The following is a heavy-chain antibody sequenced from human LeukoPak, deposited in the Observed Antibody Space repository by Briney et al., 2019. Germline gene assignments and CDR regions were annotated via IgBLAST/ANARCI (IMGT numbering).Heavy chain of an antibody. D-gene: IGHD3-22*01. Sequence: PSETLSLTCAVYGGSFSGYYWSWIRQPPGKGLEWIGEINHSGSTNYNPSLESRVTISVDTSKNQFSLKLSSVTAADTAVYYCARDLSSMTGDYWGQGTLVTVSS. V-gene: IGHV4-34*01. CDR3: ARDLSSMTGDY. CDR2: INHSGST. J-gene: IGHJ4*02. CDR1: GGSFSGYY.